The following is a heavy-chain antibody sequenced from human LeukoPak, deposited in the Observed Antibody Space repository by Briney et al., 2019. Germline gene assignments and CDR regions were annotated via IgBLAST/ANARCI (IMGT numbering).Heavy chain of an antibody. CDR1: GLTFSTSW. CDR3: ARDFAYRRLDY. J-gene: IGHJ4*02. D-gene: IGHD1-26*01. CDR2: INPDGSAK. V-gene: IGHV3-7*03. Sequence: GGSLRLSCAASGLTFSTSWMDWVRQAPGKGLEWVASINPDGSAKYYVDSVKGRFTISRDNTKNSLYLQMNSLRAEDTAVYYCARDFAYRRLDYWGQGTLVAVSS.